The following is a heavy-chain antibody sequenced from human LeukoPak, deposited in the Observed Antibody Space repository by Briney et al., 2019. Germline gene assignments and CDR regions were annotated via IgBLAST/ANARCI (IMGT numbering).Heavy chain of an antibody. Sequence: GGFLRLSCAASGFTFSSYWMSWVRQAPGKGLEWVANIKQDGSEKYYVDSVKGRFTISRDNAKNSLYLQMNSLRSDDTAVYYCARQAPCSSISCPLDYWGQGTLVTVSS. CDR2: IKQDGSEK. V-gene: IGHV3-7*03. CDR1: GFTFSSYW. CDR3: ARQAPCSSISCPLDY. J-gene: IGHJ4*02. D-gene: IGHD2-2*01.